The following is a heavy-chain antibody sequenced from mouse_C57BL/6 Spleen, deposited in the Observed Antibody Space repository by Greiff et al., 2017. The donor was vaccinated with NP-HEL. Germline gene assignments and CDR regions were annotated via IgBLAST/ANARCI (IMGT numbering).Heavy chain of an antibody. CDR2: IDPSDSYT. J-gene: IGHJ2*01. CDR1: GYTFTSYW. CDR3: ARDYSNYFDY. Sequence: VQLQQPGAELVRPGTSVKLSCKASGYTFTSYWMHWVKQRPGQGLEWIGVIDPSDSYTNYNQKFKGKATLTVDTSSSTAYMQLSSLTSEDSAVYYCARDYSNYFDYWGQGTTLTVSS. V-gene: IGHV1-59*01. D-gene: IGHD2-5*01.